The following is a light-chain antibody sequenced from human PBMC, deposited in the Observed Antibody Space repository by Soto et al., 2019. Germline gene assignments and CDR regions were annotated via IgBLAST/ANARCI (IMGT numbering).Light chain of an antibody. Sequence: DIQITQSPSSLSASVGDRVTITCRASQSISSYLNWYQQKPGKAPKLLIYAASSLQSGVPSRFSGSGSGTDFTLTICSLQPGDFATYYCQQSYSTPWAFGQGTKVDIK. CDR1: QSISSY. CDR2: AAS. J-gene: IGKJ1*01. V-gene: IGKV1-39*01. CDR3: QQSYSTPWA.